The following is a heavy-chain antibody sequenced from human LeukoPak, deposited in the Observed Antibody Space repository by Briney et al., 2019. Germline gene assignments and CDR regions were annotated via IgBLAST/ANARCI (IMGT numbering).Heavy chain of an antibody. D-gene: IGHD1-26*01. V-gene: IGHV3-30*18. J-gene: IGHJ6*02. CDR1: GFAFSSYG. Sequence: GGSLRLSCAASGFAFSSYGMHWARQAPGKGLEWVAVISYDGSNKYYADSVKGRFTISRDNSKNTLYLQMNSLRAEDTAVYYCAKDLGRELPYYYYGMDVWGQGTTVTVSS. CDR3: AKDLGRELPYYYYGMDV. CDR2: ISYDGSNK.